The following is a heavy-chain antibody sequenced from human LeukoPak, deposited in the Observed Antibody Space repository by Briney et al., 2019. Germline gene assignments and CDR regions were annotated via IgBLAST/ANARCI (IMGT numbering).Heavy chain of an antibody. Sequence: SETLSLTCTVSGVSISSRGYYWGWIRQPPGKGLEWIGHIYYSGSTYYNPSLKSRVTISVDTSKNQFSLKLTSVTAADTAVYNCARYSSAWFDPWGQGTLVTVSS. V-gene: IGHV4-39*01. CDR2: IYYSGST. D-gene: IGHD6-25*01. J-gene: IGHJ5*02. CDR3: ARYSSAWFDP. CDR1: GVSISSRGYY.